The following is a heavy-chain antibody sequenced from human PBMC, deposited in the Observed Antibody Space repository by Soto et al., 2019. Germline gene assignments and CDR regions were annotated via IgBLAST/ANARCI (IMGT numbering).Heavy chain of an antibody. J-gene: IGHJ4*02. Sequence: PGGSLRLSCSASGLTFSSYAMHWVRQAPGKGLEYVSAITSNGGSTYYADSVKGRFTISRDNSKNTLYLQMSSLRAEDTAVYYCVKDQGYGSLWGAPFDYWGQGTLVTVSS. D-gene: IGHD5-18*01. CDR1: GLTFSSYA. CDR3: VKDQGYGSLWGAPFDY. CDR2: ITSNGGST. V-gene: IGHV3-64D*08.